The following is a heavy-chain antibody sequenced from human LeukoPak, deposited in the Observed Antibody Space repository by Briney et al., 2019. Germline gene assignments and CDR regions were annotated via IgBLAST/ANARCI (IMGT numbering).Heavy chain of an antibody. CDR1: GGSIISSIYY. CDR2: INYSGTT. Sequence: SETLSLTCSVSGGSIISSIYYWGWIRQPPGKRLEWIATINYSGTTHYNPSLKSRVTISADTSKNQFSLKLSSVTAADTAVYYCAMLTYYYDSSGYYVGYYFDYWGQGTLVTVSS. V-gene: IGHV4-39*07. CDR3: AMLTYYYDSSGYYVGYYFDY. J-gene: IGHJ4*02. D-gene: IGHD3-22*01.